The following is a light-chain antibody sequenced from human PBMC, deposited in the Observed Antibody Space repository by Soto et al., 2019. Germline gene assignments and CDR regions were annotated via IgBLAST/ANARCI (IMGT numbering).Light chain of an antibody. CDR3: SSYIGSTTFV. Sequence: QSALTQPPSVSGSPGQSVTISCTGTSSDVGRYNRVSWYQQPPGTAPKLMIYEVSNRPSGVPDRFSGSKSGNTASLTISGLQAEDEADYYCSSYIGSTTFVVGTGTKVTV. CDR1: SSDVGRYNR. CDR2: EVS. J-gene: IGLJ1*01. V-gene: IGLV2-18*02.